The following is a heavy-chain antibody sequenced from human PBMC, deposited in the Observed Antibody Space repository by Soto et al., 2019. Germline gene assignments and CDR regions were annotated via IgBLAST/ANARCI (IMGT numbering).Heavy chain of an antibody. V-gene: IGHV4-39*01. J-gene: IGHJ4*02. Sequence: SYTLSLTCIVSVESISSSSYYWVWIRHPPGKGLEWIGCIYYSGRTYYNPSFKSRFTISIDTSKNQFSLKLSSVTATDTAVYYCARQRTTVVTQAYFDHWGQGALVTVSS. D-gene: IGHD2-21*02. CDR1: VESISSSSYY. CDR2: IYYSGRT. CDR3: ARQRTTVVTQAYFDH.